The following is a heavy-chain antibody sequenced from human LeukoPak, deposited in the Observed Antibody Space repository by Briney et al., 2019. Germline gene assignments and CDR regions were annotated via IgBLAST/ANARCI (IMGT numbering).Heavy chain of an antibody. V-gene: IGHV3-30-3*01. Sequence: GRSLRLSCAASGFTFSNHAIHWVRQAPGKGLEWAALISKDGTGTYYPDSVKGRFTISRDNSKNTLYPQMNSLRTEDTAMYYCAILGYSSSVFDCWGQGTLVTVSS. CDR2: ISKDGTGT. CDR1: GFTFSNHA. D-gene: IGHD2-2*01. J-gene: IGHJ4*02. CDR3: AILGYSSSVFDC.